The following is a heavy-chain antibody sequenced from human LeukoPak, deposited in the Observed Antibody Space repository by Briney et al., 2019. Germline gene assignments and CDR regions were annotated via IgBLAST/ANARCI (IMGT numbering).Heavy chain of an antibody. D-gene: IGHD2-21*02. Sequence: GGSLRLSCAASGISISSSYMSWVRQVPGKGLERVSLIYNDETTYYADLVKGRLTISRDNSNNTLSLEMNSLRDEDTAVYYCARVGYSRDWHHDAFDIWGQGTMVTVSS. CDR3: ARVGYSRDWHHDAFDI. V-gene: IGHV3-53*01. J-gene: IGHJ3*02. CDR2: IYNDETT. CDR1: GISISSSY.